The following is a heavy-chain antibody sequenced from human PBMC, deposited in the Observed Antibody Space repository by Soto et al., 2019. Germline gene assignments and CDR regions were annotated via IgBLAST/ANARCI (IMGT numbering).Heavy chain of an antibody. CDR3: ARRITMVRGPYYYYGLDV. V-gene: IGHV3-11*06. J-gene: IGHJ6*02. CDR1: GFTFGDSY. CDR2: ISPGSRYP. D-gene: IGHD3-10*01. Sequence: PGGSLRLSCAGSGFTFGDSYMSWIRQAPGKGLEWLSYISPGSRYPAYADSVKGRFTISGDNAKNSLYLQMSSLRDEDTAVYYCARRITMVRGPYYYYGLDVWGQGTTVTVSS.